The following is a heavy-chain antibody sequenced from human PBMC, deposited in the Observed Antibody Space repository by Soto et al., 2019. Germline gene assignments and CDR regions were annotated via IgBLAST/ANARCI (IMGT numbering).Heavy chain of an antibody. D-gene: IGHD6-19*01. J-gene: IGHJ5*02. CDR1: GFTFSSYG. V-gene: IGHV3-30*18. CDR2: ISYDGSNK. CDR3: AKGRGSSGWGDNWFDP. Sequence: QVQLVESGGGVVQPGRSLRLSCAASGFTFSSYGMHWVRQAPGKGLEWVAVISYDGSNKYYADSVKGRFTIYRDNSKNTLYLQMNSLRAEDTAVYYCAKGRGSSGWGDNWFDPWGQGTLVTVSS.